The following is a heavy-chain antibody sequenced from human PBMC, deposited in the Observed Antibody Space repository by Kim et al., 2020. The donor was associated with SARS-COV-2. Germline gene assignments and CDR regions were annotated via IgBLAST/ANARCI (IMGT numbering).Heavy chain of an antibody. CDR2: INPSGGST. CDR3: ASAVLGILTGYYLRSYYFYYGMDV. CDR1: GYTFTSYY. J-gene: IGHJ6*02. D-gene: IGHD3-9*01. V-gene: IGHV1-46*01. Sequence: ASVKVSCKASGYTFTSYYMHWVRQAPGQGLEWMGIINPSGGSTSYAQKFQSRVTMTRDTSTSTVYMELSSLRPEDTAVYYCASAVLGILTGYYLRSYYFYYGMDVWGQGTTVSVS.